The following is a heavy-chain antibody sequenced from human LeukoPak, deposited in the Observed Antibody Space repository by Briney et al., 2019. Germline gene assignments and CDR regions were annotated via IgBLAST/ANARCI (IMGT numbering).Heavy chain of an antibody. D-gene: IGHD3-10*01. J-gene: IGHJ4*02. V-gene: IGHV4-61*01. Sequence: SETLSLTCTVSGGSVSSGTYYWRWIRQPPGKGLEWIGYIYYTGSTNYNPSLKSRLTISVDTSKNQFSLKLSYVTAADTAVYYCARRGGSGRSFDYWGQGTLVTVSS. CDR3: ARRGGSGRSFDY. CDR1: GGSVSSGTYY. CDR2: IYYTGST.